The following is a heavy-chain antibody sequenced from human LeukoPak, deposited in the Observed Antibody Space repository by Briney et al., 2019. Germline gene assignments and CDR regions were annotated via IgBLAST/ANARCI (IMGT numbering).Heavy chain of an antibody. CDR1: GGTFSSYA. J-gene: IGHJ4*02. V-gene: IGHV1-69*13. D-gene: IGHD6-13*01. Sequence: ASVEVSCKASGGTFSSYAISWVRQAPGQGLEWMGGIIPIFGTANYAQKFQGRVTITADESTSTAYMELSSLRSEDTAVYYCARVSSILGGSSWYREDYWGQGTLVTVSS. CDR2: IIPIFGTA. CDR3: ARVSSILGGSSWYREDY.